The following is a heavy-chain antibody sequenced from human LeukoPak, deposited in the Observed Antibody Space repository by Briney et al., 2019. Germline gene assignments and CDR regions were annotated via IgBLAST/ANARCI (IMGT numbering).Heavy chain of an antibody. J-gene: IGHJ4*02. CDR1: GGSTSSDY. V-gene: IGHV4-59*01. CDR3: AREAVSGWHDCFDY. CDR2: ISYSGST. Sequence: SETLSLTCTVSGGSTSSDYWSWIRQPPGKGLEWIGYISYSGSTNYNPSLKSRVTISVDTSKNQFSLRLSSVTAADTAVYYCAREAVSGWHDCFDYWGQGTLVTVSS. D-gene: IGHD6-19*01.